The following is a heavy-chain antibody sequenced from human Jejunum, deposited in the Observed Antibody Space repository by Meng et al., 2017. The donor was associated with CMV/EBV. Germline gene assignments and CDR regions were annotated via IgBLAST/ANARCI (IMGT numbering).Heavy chain of an antibody. Sequence: MEWVREAPGKGLEWVSSVSSGSGYIYYADAVKGRFTISRDKTKNSMYLQMNSLRAEDTAMYFCARDMCTTTSCYGRLNYYYYAMDVWGQGTTVTVSS. CDR3: ARDMCTTTSCYGRLNYYYYAMDV. V-gene: IGHV3-21*06. D-gene: IGHD2-2*01. J-gene: IGHJ6*02. CDR2: VSSGSGYI.